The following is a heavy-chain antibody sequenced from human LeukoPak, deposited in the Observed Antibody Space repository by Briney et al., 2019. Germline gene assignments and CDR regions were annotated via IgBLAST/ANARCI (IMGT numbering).Heavy chain of an antibody. Sequence: GGSLRLSCAASGYTFSSRGMHWVRQAPGKGLEWVAVISYDASNEYYADSVKGRFTISRDNSKNTLYLQMSSLRAEDTAVYYCARVTETAPFDYYGVDVWGQGTTVTVSS. V-gene: IGHV3-30*03. CDR1: GYTFSSRG. CDR2: ISYDASNE. CDR3: ARVTETAPFDYYGVDV. J-gene: IGHJ6*02. D-gene: IGHD2-21*02.